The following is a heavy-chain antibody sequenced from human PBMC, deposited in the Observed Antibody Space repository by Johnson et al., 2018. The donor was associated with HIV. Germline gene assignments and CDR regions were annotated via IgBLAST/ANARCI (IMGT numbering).Heavy chain of an antibody. D-gene: IGHD6-19*01. CDR1: GFTCDDDG. J-gene: IGHJ3*02. CDR3: AILLGQWGGVFDI. Sequence: MQLVESGGGVVRPGGSLRLSCAASGFTCDDDGMSWVRQAPGKGLEGGSGSSWNRGSLGYADSVKGRFTISRDNAKNSLYMQMNSLRVEDTAVYYCAILLGQWGGVFDIWGQGTMVTVSS. CDR2: SSWNRGSL. V-gene: IGHV3-20*04.